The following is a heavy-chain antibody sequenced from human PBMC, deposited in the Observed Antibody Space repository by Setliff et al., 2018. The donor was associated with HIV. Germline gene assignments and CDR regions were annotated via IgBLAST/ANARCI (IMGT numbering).Heavy chain of an antibody. CDR2: INHSGST. CDR1: GGSFSGYY. Sequence: SETLSLTCAVYGGSFSGYYWNWIRQPPGKGLEWIGEINHSGSTNHNPSLKSRVTISVDTSKNQFSLKLSSVTAADTAVYYCARGAIQLWLRSYYYMDVWGKGTTVTVSS. V-gene: IGHV4-34*01. J-gene: IGHJ6*03. D-gene: IGHD5-18*01. CDR3: ARGAIQLWLRSYYYMDV.